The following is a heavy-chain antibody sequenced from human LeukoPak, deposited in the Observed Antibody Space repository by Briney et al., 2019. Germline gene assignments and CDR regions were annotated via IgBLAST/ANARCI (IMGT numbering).Heavy chain of an antibody. J-gene: IGHJ2*01. Sequence: SETLSLTCTVSGDSINNYYWSWIRQPPGKGLEWIGEINHSGSTNYNPSLKSRVTISVDTSKNQFSLRLSSVTAADTAVYYCARVLEGSSGQHWYFDLWGRGTLVTVSS. CDR1: GDSINNYY. CDR2: INHSGST. CDR3: ARVLEGSSGQHWYFDL. V-gene: IGHV4-34*01. D-gene: IGHD6-19*01.